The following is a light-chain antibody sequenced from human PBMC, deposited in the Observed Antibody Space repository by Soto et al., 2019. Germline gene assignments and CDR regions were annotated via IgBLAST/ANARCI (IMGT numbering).Light chain of an antibody. CDR2: KAS. CDR1: QSISSW. V-gene: IGKV1-5*03. J-gene: IGKJ2*01. CDR3: QQYNGLYT. Sequence: DIPMTQSPSTLSASVGDRVTITCRASQSISSWLAWYQQKPGKAPKLLIYKASSLESGVPSRFSGSGSGTEFTLTISSLQPDDFATYYCQQYNGLYTFGQGTKLEIK.